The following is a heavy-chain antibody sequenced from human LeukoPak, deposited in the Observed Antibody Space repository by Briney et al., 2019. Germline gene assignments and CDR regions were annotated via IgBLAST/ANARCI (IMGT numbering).Heavy chain of an antibody. CDR2: ISSSSSYI. Sequence: GGSLRLSCAASGFTFSSYSMNWVRQAPGKGLEWVSSISSSSSYIYYADSVKGRFTISRDNAKNSLYLQMNSLRAEDTAVYYCARDSSSWYFGYWGQGTLVTVSS. D-gene: IGHD6-13*01. V-gene: IGHV3-21*01. CDR1: GFTFSSYS. CDR3: ARDSSSWYFGY. J-gene: IGHJ4*02.